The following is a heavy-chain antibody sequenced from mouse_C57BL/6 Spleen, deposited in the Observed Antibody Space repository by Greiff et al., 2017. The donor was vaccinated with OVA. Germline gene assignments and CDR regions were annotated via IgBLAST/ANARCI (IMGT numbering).Heavy chain of an antibody. CDR1: GFTFSSYA. CDR2: ISDGGSYT. Sequence: EVQGVESGGGLVKPGGSLKLSCAASGFTFSSYAMSWVRQTPEKRLEWVATISDGGSYTYYPDNVKGRFTISRDNAKNNLYLQMSHLKSEDTAMYYCARDARVGDAMDYWGQGTSVTVSS. CDR3: ARDARVGDAMDY. J-gene: IGHJ4*01. V-gene: IGHV5-4*01. D-gene: IGHD1-1*02.